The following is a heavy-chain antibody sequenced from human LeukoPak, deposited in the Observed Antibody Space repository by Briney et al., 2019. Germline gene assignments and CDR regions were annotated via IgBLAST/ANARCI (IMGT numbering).Heavy chain of an antibody. D-gene: IGHD2-2*03. CDR3: ARLGYCSTTSCYNWFDP. CDR2: IYHSGST. V-gene: IGHV4-59*08. J-gene: IGHJ5*02. CDR1: GGSISSYY. Sequence: NPSETLSLTCTVSGGSISSYYWSWIRQPAGKGLEWIGSIYHSGSTYYNPSLKSRVTISVDTSKNQFSLKLSSVTAADTAVYYCARLGYCSTTSCYNWFDPWGQGSLVTVSS.